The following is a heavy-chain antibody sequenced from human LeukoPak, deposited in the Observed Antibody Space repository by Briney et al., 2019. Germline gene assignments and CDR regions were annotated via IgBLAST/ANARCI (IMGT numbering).Heavy chain of an antibody. J-gene: IGHJ4*02. CDR2: ISGGGDST. CDR1: GFTFSDYA. CDR3: AKLGCTGTICYANY. V-gene: IGHV3-23*01. Sequence: GGSLRLPCAASGFTFSDYAMTWARQTPGKGLEWVSVISGGGDSTGYADSMKGRFTISRDNSKNTLYLQMNSLRAEDTALYYCAKLGCTGTICYANYWGQGTLVTVSS. D-gene: IGHD2-2*01.